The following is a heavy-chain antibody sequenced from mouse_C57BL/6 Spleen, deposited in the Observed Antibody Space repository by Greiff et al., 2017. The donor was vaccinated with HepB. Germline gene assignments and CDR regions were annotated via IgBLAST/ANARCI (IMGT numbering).Heavy chain of an antibody. CDR3: TMVAITTVVEGYFDV. J-gene: IGHJ1*03. Sequence: EVQLQQSRTVLARPGASVKMSCKTSGYTFTSYWMHWVKQRPGQGLEWIGAIYPGNSDTSYNQKFKGKAKLTAVTSASTAYMELSSLTNGDSAVYYCTMVAITTVVEGYFDVWGTGTTVTVSS. CDR1: GYTFTSYW. D-gene: IGHD1-1*01. CDR2: IYPGNSDT. V-gene: IGHV1-5*01.